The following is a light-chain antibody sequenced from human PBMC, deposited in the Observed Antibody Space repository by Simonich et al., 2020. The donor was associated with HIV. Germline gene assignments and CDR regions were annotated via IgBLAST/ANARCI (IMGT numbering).Light chain of an antibody. V-gene: IGKV4-1*01. Sequence: DIVMTQSPDSLAVSLGERATINCKSSQSVLYSSNNKNYLAWYQQKPGQPPKLLIYWATTREFGVPDRFNGSGSETDFTLTISSLQAEDVAVYYCQQYYITPHTFGQGTKVEIK. CDR1: QSVLYSSNNKNY. CDR3: QQYYITPHT. J-gene: IGKJ1*01. CDR2: WAT.